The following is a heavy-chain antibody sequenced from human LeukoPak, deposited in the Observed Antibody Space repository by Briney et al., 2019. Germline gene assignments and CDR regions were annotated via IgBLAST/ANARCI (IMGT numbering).Heavy chain of an antibody. CDR2: ISAIGGTT. CDR1: GFTFSSYA. Sequence: GGSLRLSCAASGFTFSSYAMSWVRQAPGKGLEWVSGISAIGGTTYYADSVKGRFTISRDNSKNTLYLQMNSLRAEDTAVYYCAKEGTSYFFDYWGQGALVTVSS. CDR3: AKEGTSYFFDY. J-gene: IGHJ4*02. V-gene: IGHV3-23*01. D-gene: IGHD1-1*01.